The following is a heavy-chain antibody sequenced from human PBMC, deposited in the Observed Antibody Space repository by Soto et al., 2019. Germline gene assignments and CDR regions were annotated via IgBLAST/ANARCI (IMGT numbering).Heavy chain of an antibody. CDR1: GFTFSSYS. Sequence: EVQLVESGGGLVQPGGSLRLSCAASGFTFSSYSMNWVRQAPGKGLEWVSYISSSSSTIYYADSVKGRFTISRDNAKKSLYLQMHNRIAEDTAVSYCARDRSYYDILTGDYYYYYGMDVWGQGTTVTVSS. D-gene: IGHD3-9*01. CDR3: ARDRSYYDILTGDYYYYYGMDV. V-gene: IGHV3-48*01. CDR2: ISSSSSTI. J-gene: IGHJ6*02.